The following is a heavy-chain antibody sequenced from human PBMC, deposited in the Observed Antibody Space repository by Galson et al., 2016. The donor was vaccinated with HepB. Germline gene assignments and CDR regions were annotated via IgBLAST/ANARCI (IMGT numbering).Heavy chain of an antibody. J-gene: IGHJ6*02. V-gene: IGHV6-1*01. CDR2: TYSRSRWHT. Sequence: CAISGDSVSGNSVAWNWIRQSPSRGLEWLGGTYSRSRWHTGYAPSMKSRITISSDTSKNQFSLQLNSVTPEDTAVYYCVRAATTLRSGWKTLAPRFYYSGMDVWGQGTTVTVSS. D-gene: IGHD6-19*01. CDR3: VRAATTLRSGWKTLAPRFYYSGMDV. CDR1: GDSVSGNSVA.